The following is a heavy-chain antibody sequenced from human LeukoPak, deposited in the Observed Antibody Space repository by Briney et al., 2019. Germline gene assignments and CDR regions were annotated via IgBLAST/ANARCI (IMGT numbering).Heavy chain of an antibody. CDR3: AKADSYYDLLTCFDF. CDR2: VSGSGTIT. V-gene: IGHV3-23*01. CDR1: GFTFSSYA. D-gene: IGHD3-9*01. Sequence: PGGSLRLSRAASGFTFSSYAMNWVRQAPGKGLEWVSTVSGSGTITYYAGSVKGRFTISRDNPKNTLYLQMNSLRAEDTAVYYCAKADSYYDLLTCFDFWGQGTLVTVSS. J-gene: IGHJ4*02.